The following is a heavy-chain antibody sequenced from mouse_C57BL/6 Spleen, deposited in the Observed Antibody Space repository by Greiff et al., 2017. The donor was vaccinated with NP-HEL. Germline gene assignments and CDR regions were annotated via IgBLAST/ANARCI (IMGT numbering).Heavy chain of an antibody. V-gene: IGHV1-18*01. D-gene: IGHD1-1*01. CDR1: GYTFTDYK. J-gene: IGHJ2*01. CDR2: INPNNGGT. CDR3: ARDYYGSGLGY. Sequence: VQLQQSGPELVKPGASVKISCKASGYTFTDYKMDWVEPSHGKSLEWIGDINPNNGGTNYNQKFKGNATLTVDKASSAAYMELRSLTSEDTAVYYCARDYYGSGLGYWGQGTTLTVSS.